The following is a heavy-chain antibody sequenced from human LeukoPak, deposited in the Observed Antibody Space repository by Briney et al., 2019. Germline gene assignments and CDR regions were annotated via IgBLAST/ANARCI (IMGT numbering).Heavy chain of an antibody. J-gene: IGHJ4*02. CDR3: ARDTTGYSSSPAGEY. V-gene: IGHV3-7*03. CDR2: IKQDGSEK. D-gene: IGHD6-13*01. Sequence: GGSLRLSCAASGFTFSSYWMSWVRQAPGKGLKWVANIKQDGSEKYYVDSVKGRFTISRDNAKNSLYLQMNSLRAEDTAVYYCARDTTGYSSSPAGEYWGQGTLVTVSS. CDR1: GFTFSSYW.